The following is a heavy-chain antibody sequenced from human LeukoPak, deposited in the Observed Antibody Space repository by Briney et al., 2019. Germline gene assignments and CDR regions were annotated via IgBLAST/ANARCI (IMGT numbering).Heavy chain of an antibody. V-gene: IGHV3-74*01. CDR3: ARDLDSSTWYRGFDY. J-gene: IGHJ4*02. Sequence: PGGSLRLSCAASGFSFSSSWMHWVRQVPGKGLEWVSRINDDETSTTYADSVKGRFTISRDNAKNSLYLQMNSLRAEDTAVYYCARDLDSSTWYRGFDYWGQGTLVTVSS. CDR2: INDDETST. D-gene: IGHD6-13*01. CDR1: GFSFSSSW.